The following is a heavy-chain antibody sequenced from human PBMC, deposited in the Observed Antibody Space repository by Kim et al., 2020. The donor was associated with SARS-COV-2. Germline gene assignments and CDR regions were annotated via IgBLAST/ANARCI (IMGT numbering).Heavy chain of an antibody. CDR3: ARVRIETAGRGLDY. CDR2: ISTNTGDT. V-gene: IGHV1-2*02. D-gene: IGHD6-13*01. J-gene: IGHJ4*02. CDR1: GYTFTGHY. Sequence: ASVKVSCQASGYTFTGHYIHWVRPAPGQQPEWMGWISTNTGDTNYAENFQGRVTMTRDTSISTAYLELSGLTSDDTAFYYCARVRIETAGRGLDYWGQGTLVTVSS.